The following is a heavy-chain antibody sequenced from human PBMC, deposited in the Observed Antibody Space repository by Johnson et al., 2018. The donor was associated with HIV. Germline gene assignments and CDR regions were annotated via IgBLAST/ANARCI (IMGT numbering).Heavy chain of an antibody. D-gene: IGHD3-9*01. Sequence: QVQLVESGGGVVQPGRSPRLSCAASGFTFSSFDMHWVRKAPGKGLEWVALISYDGSNKYYADSVKGRFTISRHNSKTTLYLQMNSLRAEDTAVYYCASVYYDILTGYYYDALDIWGRGTMVTVSS. CDR3: ASVYYDILTGYYYDALDI. J-gene: IGHJ3*02. CDR2: ISYDGSNK. V-gene: IGHV3-30-3*01. CDR1: GFTFSSFD.